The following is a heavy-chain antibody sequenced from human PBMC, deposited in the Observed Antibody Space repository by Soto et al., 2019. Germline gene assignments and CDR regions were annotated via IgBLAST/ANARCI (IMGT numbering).Heavy chain of an antibody. CDR3: ARVLQPPYSSGWYPDY. CDR2: IWYDGSNK. CDR1: GITFSSYG. V-gene: IGHV3-33*01. D-gene: IGHD6-19*01. J-gene: IGHJ4*02. Sequence: VQLLESWGGVVQPGMSLTLSCASSGITFSSYGMHWVRQAPGKGLEWVAVIWYDGSNKYYADSVKGRFTISRDKSKNALYLQMNSLRAEDRAVYYCARVLQPPYSSGWYPDYWGQGTLVTVSS.